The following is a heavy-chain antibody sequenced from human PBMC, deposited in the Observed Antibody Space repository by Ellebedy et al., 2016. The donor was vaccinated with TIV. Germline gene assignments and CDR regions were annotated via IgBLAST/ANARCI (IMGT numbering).Heavy chain of an antibody. J-gene: IGHJ4*02. CDR1: GFTVYNNY. V-gene: IGHV3-53*01. CDR3: ATERSGYDFDY. Sequence: GESLKISCAASGFTVYNNYMSWVRQAPGKGLEWVALIYSAGSTYYADSVKGRFTVSRDNSKNTLYLQMNSLRTEDTAVYYCATERSGYDFDYWGQGTLVTVSA. D-gene: IGHD5-12*01. CDR2: IYSAGST.